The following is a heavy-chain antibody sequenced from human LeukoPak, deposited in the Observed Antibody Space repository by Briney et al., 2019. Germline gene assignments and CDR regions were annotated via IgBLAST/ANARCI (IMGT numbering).Heavy chain of an antibody. D-gene: IGHD6-19*01. V-gene: IGHV4-4*07. CDR3: ARDGGSGWYDY. CDR2: IYPSGS. Sequence: SETLSLTCTVSGASISGYHWSWIRQPAGKGLQWIGRIYPSGSDYNPSLKSRVTISVDKSKNQFSLRLTSVTAADTAVYYCARDGGSGWYDYWGQGILVTVSS. J-gene: IGHJ4*02. CDR1: GASISGYH.